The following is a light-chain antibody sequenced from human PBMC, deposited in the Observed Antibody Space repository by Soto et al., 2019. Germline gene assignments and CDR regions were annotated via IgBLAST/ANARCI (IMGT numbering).Light chain of an antibody. CDR3: QQYNNWPPGT. CDR2: WAS. Sequence: DIVMTQSADSLAVSVGERATINCKSSQSVLYTSNNKNHLSWYQQKPGQPPKLLIYWASTRESGVPDRFSGSGSGTEFTLTISSLQSEDFAVYYCQQYNNWPPGTFGQGTKVDIK. CDR1: QSVLYTSNNKNH. V-gene: IGKV4-1*01. J-gene: IGKJ1*01.